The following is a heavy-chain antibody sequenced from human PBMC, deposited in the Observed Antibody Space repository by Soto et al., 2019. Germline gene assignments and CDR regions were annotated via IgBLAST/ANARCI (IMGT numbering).Heavy chain of an antibody. CDR1: GGTFSSYA. CDR2: IIPMFGTT. Sequence: QVQLVQSGAEVKKPGSSVKVSCKASGGTFSSYAISWVRQAPGQGLEWMGGIIPMFGTTKYAQKFQGRLTLTADESTSTASVELSSLRSGDTAVYYCARGVVVVAASQLGWFDPWGKGTLVTVSS. CDR3: ARGVVVVAASQLGWFDP. V-gene: IGHV1-69*01. J-gene: IGHJ5*02. D-gene: IGHD2-15*01.